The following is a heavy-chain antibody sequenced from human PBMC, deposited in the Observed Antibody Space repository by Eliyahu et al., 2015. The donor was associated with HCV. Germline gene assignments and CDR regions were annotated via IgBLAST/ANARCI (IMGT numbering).Heavy chain of an antibody. D-gene: IGHD3-3*01. Sequence: QVQLQQWGAGLLKPSETLSLTCGVYGGSFSDXYWSWLRQPPGKGLEWIGEINHSGNTNYNPSLKSRVTISVDTSKNQFSLKLNSVTAADTAVYYCARGKEGITIFGVVIPTYPNWFDPWGQGTLVTVSS. J-gene: IGHJ5*02. CDR2: INHSGNT. CDR3: ARGKEGITIFGVVIPTYPNWFDP. V-gene: IGHV4-34*01. CDR1: GGSFSDXY.